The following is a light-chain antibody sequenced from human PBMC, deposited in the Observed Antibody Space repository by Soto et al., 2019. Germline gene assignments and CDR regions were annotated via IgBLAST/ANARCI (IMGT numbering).Light chain of an antibody. V-gene: IGKV3-15*01. CDR1: QSVSSN. CDR2: DAS. J-gene: IGKJ1*01. CDR3: QQYNNWPRT. Sequence: IVKTQSPATLSVSPGERATLSCRTSQSVSSNLGWYQQKPGQAPRLLIYDASTRATGIPARFSGSGSGREFTLTISSLQPEDFAVYYCQQYNNWPRTFGQGTKVEIK.